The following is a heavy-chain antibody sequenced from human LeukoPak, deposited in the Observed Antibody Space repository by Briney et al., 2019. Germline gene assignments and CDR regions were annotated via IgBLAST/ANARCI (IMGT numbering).Heavy chain of an antibody. CDR1: GGSISSGDHY. CDR3: AVVAATLAY. Sequence: KPSQTLSLTCTVSGGSISSGDHYWSWIRQPPGKGLEWIGYIYDSGSTYYNPSLESRVTMSVDTSKNQFSLKLSSVTAADTAVYYCAVVAATLAYWGQGTLVTVSS. J-gene: IGHJ4*02. V-gene: IGHV4-30-4*01. CDR2: IYDSGST. D-gene: IGHD2-15*01.